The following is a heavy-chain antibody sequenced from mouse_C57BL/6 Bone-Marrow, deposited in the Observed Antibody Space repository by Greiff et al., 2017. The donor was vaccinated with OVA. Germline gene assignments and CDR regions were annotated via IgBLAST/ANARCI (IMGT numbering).Heavy chain of an antibody. CDR3: ARVGACDRGGWFAD. V-gene: IGHV1-26*01. CDR1: GYTFTDYY. J-gene: IGHJ3*01. CDR2: IIPNNGIT. Sequence: EVQLQQSGPELVKPGASVKISCKASGYTFTDYYMNWVKQSPGKSLEWIGDIIPNNGITSYNQKFKGKATLTVDNSSSTAYMELRSLTSEECAVYYCARVGACDRGGWFADWGQGTLVTVSA.